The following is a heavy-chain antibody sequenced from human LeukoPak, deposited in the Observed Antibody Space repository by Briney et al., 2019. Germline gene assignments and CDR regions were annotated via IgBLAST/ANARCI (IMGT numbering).Heavy chain of an antibody. V-gene: IGHV3-23*01. Sequence: QPGGSLRLSCAASGFTFSNFWMHWVRQAPGKGLVWVSAISGSGGSTYYADSVKGRFTISRDNSKNTLYLQMNSLRAEDTAVYYCAKIVGATTFWGQGTLVTVSS. J-gene: IGHJ4*02. D-gene: IGHD1-26*01. CDR3: AKIVGATTF. CDR1: GFTFSNFW. CDR2: ISGSGGST.